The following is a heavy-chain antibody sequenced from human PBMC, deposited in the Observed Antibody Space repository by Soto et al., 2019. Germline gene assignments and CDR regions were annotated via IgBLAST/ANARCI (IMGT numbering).Heavy chain of an antibody. CDR2: VYYSGST. CDR3: ARSVGATFLDF. CDR1: YGSISNYY. Sequence: QVQLQESGPGLVKPSETLSLTCTVSYGSISNYYWSWIRQPPGKGLEWIGYVYYSGSTTYNPSLKSRVTISVDTSKDLCSLELSSVTAGDTAVYYCARSVGATFLDFWGQGALVTVSS. J-gene: IGHJ4*02. V-gene: IGHV4-59*01. D-gene: IGHD1-26*01.